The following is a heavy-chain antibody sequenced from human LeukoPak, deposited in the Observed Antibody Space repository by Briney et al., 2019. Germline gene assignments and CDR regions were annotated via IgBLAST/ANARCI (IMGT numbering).Heavy chain of an antibody. CDR1: GGSFSGYY. J-gene: IGHJ6*02. CDR3: ARLRGYSYGPRSYGMDV. Sequence: ASETLSLTCAVYGGSFSGYYWSWIRQPPGKGLEWIGEINHSGSTNYNPSLKSRVTISVDTSKNQFSLKLSSVTAADTAVYYCARLRGYSYGPRSYGMDVWGQGTTVTVSS. V-gene: IGHV4-34*01. D-gene: IGHD5-18*01. CDR2: INHSGST.